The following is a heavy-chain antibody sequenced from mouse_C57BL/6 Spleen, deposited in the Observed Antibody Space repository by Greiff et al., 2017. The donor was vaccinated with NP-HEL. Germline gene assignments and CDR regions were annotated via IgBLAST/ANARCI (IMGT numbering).Heavy chain of an antibody. V-gene: IGHV1-42*01. CDR2: INPSTGGT. CDR3: ARGGYDGDY. CDR1: GYSFTGYY. Sequence: EVQLQQSGPELVKPGASVKISCKASGYSFTGYYMNWVKQSPEKSLEWIGEINPSTGGTTYNQKFKAKATLTVDKSSSTAYMQLKSLTSEDSAVYYCARGGYDGDYWGQGTTLTVSS. J-gene: IGHJ2*01. D-gene: IGHD2-2*01.